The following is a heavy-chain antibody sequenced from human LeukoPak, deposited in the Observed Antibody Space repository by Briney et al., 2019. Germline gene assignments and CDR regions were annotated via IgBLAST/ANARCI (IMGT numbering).Heavy chain of an antibody. D-gene: IGHD3-10*01. V-gene: IGHV3-30-3*01. J-gene: IGHJ4*02. CDR2: ISYDGSNK. CDR1: GFTLSSYA. CDR3: ARDAGVIDY. Sequence: GVSLRLSCAASGFTLSSYAMHWVRHAPGKGLEWVAVISYDGSNKYYTDPVKGRFTISRDNSKNTLYLQMNSLRAEDTAVYYCARDAGVIDYWGQGTLVTVSP.